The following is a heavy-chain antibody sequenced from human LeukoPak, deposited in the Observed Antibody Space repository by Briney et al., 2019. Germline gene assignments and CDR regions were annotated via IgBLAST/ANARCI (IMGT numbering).Heavy chain of an antibody. V-gene: IGHV4-39*01. J-gene: IGHJ4*02. D-gene: IGHD6-13*01. Sequence: SETLSLTCTVSGGSISSSGFYWGWIRQPPGKGLEWIGTIYYSGSTYYNPSLKSRVTISVDRSKNQFSLKLSSVTAADTAVYYCARHEAAAGPYYFDYWGQGTLVTVSS. CDR3: ARHEAAAGPYYFDY. CDR1: GGSISSSGFY. CDR2: IYYSGST.